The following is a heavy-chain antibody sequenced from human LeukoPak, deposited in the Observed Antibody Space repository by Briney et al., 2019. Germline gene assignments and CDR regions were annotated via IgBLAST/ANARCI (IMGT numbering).Heavy chain of an antibody. D-gene: IGHD5-18*01. CDR3: ASLEKVDTAMVYPYYYYGMDV. V-gene: IGHV4-59*01. CDR1: GGSFSGYY. Sequence: SETLSLTCAVYGGSFSGYYWSWIRQPSGKGLEWIGYIYYSGSTNYNPSLKSRVTISVDTSKNQFSLKLSSVTAADTAVYYCASLEKVDTAMVYPYYYYGMDVWGQGTTVTVSS. CDR2: IYYSGST. J-gene: IGHJ6*02.